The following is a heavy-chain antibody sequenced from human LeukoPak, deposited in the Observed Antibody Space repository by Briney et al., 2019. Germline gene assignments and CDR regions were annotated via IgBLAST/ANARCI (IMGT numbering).Heavy chain of an antibody. CDR1: GFSFSGYW. V-gene: IGHV3-74*01. J-gene: IGHJ4*02. CDR3: AVATRSFLPDYC. Sequence: GGSLRLSCAASGFSFSGYWMHWVRQSPEKGLVWVSRINGVGSDTNYVDSVKGRFTISRDNAKNTLYLQMNSLRAEDTALYYCAVATRSFLPDYCWGQGTLVTVSS. CDR2: INGVGSDT. D-gene: IGHD5-12*01.